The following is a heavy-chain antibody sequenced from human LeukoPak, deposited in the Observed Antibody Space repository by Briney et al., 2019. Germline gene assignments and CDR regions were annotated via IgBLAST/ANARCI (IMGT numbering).Heavy chain of an antibody. CDR3: ATTYRSGLDY. CDR1: GYTFTSYG. J-gene: IGHJ4*02. D-gene: IGHD6-19*01. CDR2: IIPLLGIS. V-gene: IGHV1-69*04. Sequence: ASVKVPCKASGYTFTSYGITWVRQAPGQGLEWMGRIIPLLGISNYAQKFQGRVTITADKSTSTTYMELSSLRSEDTAVYYCATTYRSGLDYWGQGTLVTVSS.